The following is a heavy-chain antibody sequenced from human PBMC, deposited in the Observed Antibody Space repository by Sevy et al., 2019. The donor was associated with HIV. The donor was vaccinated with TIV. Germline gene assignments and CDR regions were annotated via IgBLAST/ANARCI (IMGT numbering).Heavy chain of an antibody. CDR1: GGSISSYY. D-gene: IGHD6-19*01. J-gene: IGHJ6*02. V-gene: IGHV4-59*13. CDR3: ARVFFSGWSLASGYYGMDV. Sequence: SETLSLTCTVSGGSISSYYWSWVRQPPGKGLEWIGYIYYSGSTNYTPSLKSRVTISVDTSKNQFSLKLSSVTAADTAVYYCARVFFSGWSLASGYYGMDVWGQGTTVTVSS. CDR2: IYYSGST.